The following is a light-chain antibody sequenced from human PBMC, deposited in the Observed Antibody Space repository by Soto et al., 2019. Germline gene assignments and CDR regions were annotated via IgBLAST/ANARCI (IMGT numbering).Light chain of an antibody. V-gene: IGKV3-20*01. Sequence: EIVLPQSPGTLSLSPGERATLSCRASQSVSSSYLAWYQQKPGQAPRLLIYGASSRATGIPDRFSGSGSGTDFTLTVSRLEPEDFAVYFCQQYGSSPFITVGRGTRLEIK. CDR3: QQYGSSPFIT. CDR2: GAS. CDR1: QSVSSSY. J-gene: IGKJ5*01.